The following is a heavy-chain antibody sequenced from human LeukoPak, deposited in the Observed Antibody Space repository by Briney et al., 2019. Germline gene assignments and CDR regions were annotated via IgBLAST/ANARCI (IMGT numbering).Heavy chain of an antibody. J-gene: IGHJ6*02. D-gene: IGHD6-19*01. Sequence: SXTCTXSGGSISSYYWSWIRQPPGKXLEWIXXXYYSGSTNYNPSLKSRVTISVDTSKNQFSLKLSSVTAADTAVYYCARDWRYSSGPDYYYYYGMDVWGQGTTVTVSS. CDR2: XYYSGST. CDR3: ARDWRYSSGPDYYYYYGMDV. V-gene: IGHV4-59*01. CDR1: GGSISSYY.